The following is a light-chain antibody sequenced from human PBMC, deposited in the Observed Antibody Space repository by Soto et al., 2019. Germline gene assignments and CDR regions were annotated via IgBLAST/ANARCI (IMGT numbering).Light chain of an antibody. CDR2: AAS. V-gene: IGKV1-9*01. Sequence: DIQLTQSPSFLSSSVGDRVTITCRASQDISSHLAWYQQKPGKAPKLLIYAASTLQSGVPSGFGGSGSGTEFTLTITSLQPEDFATYYCQQVKTYPLTFGGGTKVEIK. CDR1: QDISSH. CDR3: QQVKTYPLT. J-gene: IGKJ4*01.